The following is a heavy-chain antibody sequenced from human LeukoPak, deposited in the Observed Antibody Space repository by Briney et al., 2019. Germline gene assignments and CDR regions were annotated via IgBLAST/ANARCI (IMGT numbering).Heavy chain of an antibody. CDR3: ARVGMATIFPWFDP. CDR2: ISAYNGNT. V-gene: IGHV1-18*01. D-gene: IGHD5-24*01. CDR1: GYSFTSYG. J-gene: IGHJ5*02. Sequence: GESLKISCKGSGYSFTSYGISWVRQAPGQGLEWMGWISAYNGNTNYAQKLQGRVTMTTDTSTSTAYMELRSLRSDDTAVYYCARVGMATIFPWFDPWGQGTLVTVSS.